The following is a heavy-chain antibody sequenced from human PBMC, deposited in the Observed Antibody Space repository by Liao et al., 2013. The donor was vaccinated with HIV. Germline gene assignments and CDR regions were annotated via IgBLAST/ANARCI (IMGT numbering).Heavy chain of an antibody. CDR3: ARDVVNWFDP. CDR1: GGSISSGGYY. Sequence: QVQLQESGPRLVKPSQTLSLTCTVSGGSISSGGYYWSWIRQPAGKGLEWIGRIYTTGGTNYNPSLKSRITISVDTSKHQFSLRLSSVTATDTAVYYCARDVVNWFDPWGQGTLVTVSS. J-gene: IGHJ5*02. V-gene: IGHV4-61*02. CDR2: IYTTGGT. D-gene: IGHD2-15*01.